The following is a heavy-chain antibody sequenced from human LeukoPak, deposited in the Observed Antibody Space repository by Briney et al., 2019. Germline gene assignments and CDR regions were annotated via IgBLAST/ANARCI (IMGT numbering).Heavy chain of an antibody. CDR3: ATRRGDY. D-gene: IGHD3-10*01. CDR2: INHSGSA. V-gene: IGHV4-34*01. CDR1: GVSFSGYY. Sequence: SETLSLTCAVYGVSFSGYYWSWIRQPPGKGLEWIGEINHSGSANYNPSLKSRVTISVDTSKNQFSLKLSSVTAADTAVYYCATRRGDYWGQGTLVTVSS. J-gene: IGHJ4*02.